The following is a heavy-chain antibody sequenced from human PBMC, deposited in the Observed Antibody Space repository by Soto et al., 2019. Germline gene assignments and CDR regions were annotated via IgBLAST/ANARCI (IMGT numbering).Heavy chain of an antibody. J-gene: IGHJ5*02. Sequence: EVQLLESGGGLVQPGGSLRLSCAASGFTFSSSGMTWVRQAPGKGLEWVSTISGSGTHIYYADSVKGRFTISRDNSMNTLYLKMNNLRSDDPAVYDCAILWFDHWGHGTLLTVSS. CDR2: ISGSGTHI. V-gene: IGHV3-23*01. CDR3: AILWFDH. CDR1: GFTFSSSG.